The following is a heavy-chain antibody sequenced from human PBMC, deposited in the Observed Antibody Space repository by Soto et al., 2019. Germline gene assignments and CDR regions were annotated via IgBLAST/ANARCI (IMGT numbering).Heavy chain of an antibody. V-gene: IGHV3-48*02. Sequence: GGSLRLSCAASGFTFGSYIMNWVRQAPGKGLEWLSYISSSSSTIYYADSVKGRFTITRDNAKNSLYLQMNSLRDEDTAVYYCARGSGYSSGWYYFDYWGQGTLVTVSS. D-gene: IGHD6-19*01. J-gene: IGHJ4*02. CDR1: GFTFGSYI. CDR3: ARGSGYSSGWYYFDY. CDR2: ISSSSSTI.